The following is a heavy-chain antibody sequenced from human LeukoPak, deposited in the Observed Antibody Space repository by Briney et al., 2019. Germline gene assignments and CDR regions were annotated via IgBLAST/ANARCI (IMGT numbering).Heavy chain of an antibody. V-gene: IGHV1-46*01. D-gene: IGHD5-12*01. Sequence: GASVKVSCKASGYTFTGYYMHWVRQAPGQGLEWMGIINPSGGSTSYAQKFQGRVTMTRDMSTSTVYMELSSLRSEDTAVYYCALRARGYSGYDHFDYWGQGTLVTVSS. CDR3: ALRARGYSGYDHFDY. CDR2: INPSGGST. CDR1: GYTFTGYY. J-gene: IGHJ4*02.